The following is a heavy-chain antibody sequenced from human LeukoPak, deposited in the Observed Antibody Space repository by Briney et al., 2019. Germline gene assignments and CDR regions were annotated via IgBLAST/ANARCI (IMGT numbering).Heavy chain of an antibody. CDR1: GGSISSYY. CDR3: ARVRDGDYADL. CDR2: IYYSGST. D-gene: IGHD4-17*01. Sequence: PSETLSLTCTVSGGSISSYYWSWIRQPPGKGLEWIGYIYYSGSTNYNPSLKSRVTISVDTSKNQFSLKLSSVAAADTAVYYCARVRDGDYADLWGRGTLVTVSS. V-gene: IGHV4-59*01. J-gene: IGHJ2*01.